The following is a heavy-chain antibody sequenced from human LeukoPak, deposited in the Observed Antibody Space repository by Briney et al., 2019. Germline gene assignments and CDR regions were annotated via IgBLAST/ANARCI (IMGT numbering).Heavy chain of an antibody. D-gene: IGHD2-2*01. CDR3: ARALVVPAAMPTNFDY. V-gene: IGHV1-69*06. J-gene: IGHJ4*02. CDR2: IIPIFGTA. CDR1: GGTFSSYA. Sequence: SVKVSCKASGGTFSSYAISWVRQAPGQGLEWMGGIIPIFGTANYAQKFQGRVTITADKSTSTAYMELSSLRSEDTAVYYCARALVVPAAMPTNFDYWGQGTLVTVSS.